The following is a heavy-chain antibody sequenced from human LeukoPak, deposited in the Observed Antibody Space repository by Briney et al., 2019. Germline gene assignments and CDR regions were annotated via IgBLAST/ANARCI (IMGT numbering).Heavy chain of an antibody. CDR1: GFTVSSTY. CDR3: ATHNPGRTGYYFDY. CDR2: IYVGGTT. J-gene: IGHJ4*02. Sequence: GGSLRLSCAASGFTVSSTYMSWVRQAPGKGLEWVSVIYVGGTTSYADSVKGRFTISRDNSKNTLYLQMNSLGAEDTAVYYCATHNPGRTGYYFDYWGQGTLVTVSS. D-gene: IGHD1-14*01. V-gene: IGHV3-53*01.